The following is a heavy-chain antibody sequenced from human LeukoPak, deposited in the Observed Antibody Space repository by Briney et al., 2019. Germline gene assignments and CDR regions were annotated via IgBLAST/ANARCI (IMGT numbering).Heavy chain of an antibody. Sequence: GASVKVSCKASGYTFTGYYMHWVRQAPGQGLEWMGWINPNSGGTNYAQKFQGRVTMTRDTSISTAYMELSRLRSDDTAVYYCARDSHCSSTSCYAPDYWGQGTLVTVSS. V-gene: IGHV1-2*02. D-gene: IGHD2-2*01. CDR1: GYTFTGYY. CDR3: ARDSHCSSTSCYAPDY. J-gene: IGHJ4*02. CDR2: INPNSGGT.